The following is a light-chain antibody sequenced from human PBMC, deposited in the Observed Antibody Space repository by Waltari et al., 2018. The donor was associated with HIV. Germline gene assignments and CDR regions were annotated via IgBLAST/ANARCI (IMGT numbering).Light chain of an antibody. CDR3: CSYAGSSTYV. CDR1: SSYVGAYNY. Sequence: QSALTQPASVSGSPGHSITISCTGTSSYVGAYNYVSWYQQHPGKAPKLMIYDVTKRPSGVSNRFSGSKSANTASLTISGLQAEDEADYYCCSYAGSSTYVFGSGTKVTVL. CDR2: DVT. V-gene: IGLV2-23*02. J-gene: IGLJ1*01.